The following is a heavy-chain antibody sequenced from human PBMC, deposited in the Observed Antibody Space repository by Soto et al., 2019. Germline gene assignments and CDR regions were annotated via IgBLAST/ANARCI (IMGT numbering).Heavy chain of an antibody. D-gene: IGHD3-10*01. CDR2: FIPMLGIA. J-gene: IGHJ5*02. CDR1: GDSFSRST. CDR3: AKDRSTYYLVPPFDP. V-gene: IGHV1-69*04. Sequence: ASVKVSCKASGDSFSRSTFSWVRQAPGQGLEWMGRFIPMLGIANYAQTFQGRVTITADKSTSTAYMDLNSLRAEDTAVYYCAKDRSTYYLVPPFDPWGQGTLVTVSS.